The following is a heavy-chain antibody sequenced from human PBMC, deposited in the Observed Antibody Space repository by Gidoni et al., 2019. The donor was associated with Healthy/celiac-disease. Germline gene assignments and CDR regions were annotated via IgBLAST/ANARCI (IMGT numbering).Heavy chain of an antibody. D-gene: IGHD2-21*02. CDR3: AKGAPGHIVVVTAKPTPFDY. Sequence: EVQLVESGGGLVQPGGSLRLSCAASGFTFSSYAMSWVRQAPGKGLEWVSAISGSGGSTYYADAVKSRFTISRDNSKNTLYLQMNSLRAEDTAVYYCAKGAPGHIVVVTAKPTPFDYWGQGTLVTVSS. CDR2: ISGSGGST. J-gene: IGHJ4*02. CDR1: GFTFSSYA. V-gene: IGHV3-23*04.